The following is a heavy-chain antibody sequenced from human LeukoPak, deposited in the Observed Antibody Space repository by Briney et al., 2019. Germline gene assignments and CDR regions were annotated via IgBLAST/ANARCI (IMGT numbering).Heavy chain of an antibody. Sequence: GGSLRLSCAASGFTFSSYAMHWVRQAPGKGLEWVAVISYDGSNKYYAGSVKGRFTISRDNSKNTLYLQMNSLRAEDTAVYYCARDLAYGGYGSFDYWGQGTLVTVSS. D-gene: IGHD5-12*01. CDR1: GFTFSSYA. J-gene: IGHJ4*02. CDR2: ISYDGSNK. CDR3: ARDLAYGGYGSFDY. V-gene: IGHV3-30-3*01.